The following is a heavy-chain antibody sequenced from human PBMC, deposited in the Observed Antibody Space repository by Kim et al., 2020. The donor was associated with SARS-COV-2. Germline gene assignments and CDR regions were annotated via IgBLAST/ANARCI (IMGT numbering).Heavy chain of an antibody. CDR2: VSEDGYNK. J-gene: IGHJ6*02. CDR3: ARRNSLDV. Sequence: GGSLRLSCAASGFTLSTYPMHWVRQAPGKGLEWVAVVSEDGYNKYYADSVKGRFTTSRDNSKNTLFLQMNSLRRDDTAVYYCARRNSLDVWGQGTTVTVSS. V-gene: IGHV3-30-3*01. CDR1: GFTLSTYP.